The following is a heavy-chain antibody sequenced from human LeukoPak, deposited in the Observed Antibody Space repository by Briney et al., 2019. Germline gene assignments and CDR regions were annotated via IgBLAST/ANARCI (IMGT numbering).Heavy chain of an antibody. CDR2: IWYDGSNK. CDR1: GFTFSSYG. CDR3: ARDGRITGTSRYAFDI. J-gene: IGHJ3*02. D-gene: IGHD1-7*01. V-gene: IGHV3-33*01. Sequence: GGSLRLSCAASGFTFSSYGMHWVRQAPGKGLEWVAVIWYDGSNKYYADSVKGRFTISRDNSKNTLYLQMDSLRAEDTAVYYCARDGRITGTSRYAFDIWGQGTVVTVSS.